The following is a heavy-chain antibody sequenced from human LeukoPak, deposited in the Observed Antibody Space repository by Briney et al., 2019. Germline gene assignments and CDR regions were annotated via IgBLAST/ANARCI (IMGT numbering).Heavy chain of an antibody. J-gene: IGHJ4*02. CDR3: ATQRGSYRWGTDFDY. V-gene: IGHV1-2*02. Sequence: ASVKVSCKASGYTFTSHGISWVRQAPGQGLEWMGWINPNSGDTKYAQKFQGRVTMTRDTSISTAYMELSRLRSDDTAVYYCATQRGSYRWGTDFDYWGQGTLVTVSS. D-gene: IGHD3-16*01. CDR2: INPNSGDT. CDR1: GYTFTSHG.